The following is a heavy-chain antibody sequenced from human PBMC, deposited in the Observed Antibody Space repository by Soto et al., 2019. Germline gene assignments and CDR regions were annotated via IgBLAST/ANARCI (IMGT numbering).Heavy chain of an antibody. CDR1: GFTVSSNY. Sequence: PRLSCAASGFTVSSNYMSWVRQAPGKGLEWVSVIYSGGSTYYADSVKGRFTISRDNSKNTLYLQMNSLRAEDTAVYYCARATATAIPGFDYWGQGTLVTVSS. CDR3: ARATATAIPGFDY. J-gene: IGHJ4*02. CDR2: IYSGGST. D-gene: IGHD2-21*02. V-gene: IGHV3-53*01.